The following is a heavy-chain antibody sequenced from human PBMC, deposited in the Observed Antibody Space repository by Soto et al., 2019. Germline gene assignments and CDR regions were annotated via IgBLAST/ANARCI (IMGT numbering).Heavy chain of an antibody. V-gene: IGHV3-23*01. J-gene: IGHJ4*02. CDR2: ISGGGSRT. CDR3: AKESGGSSAYYIDC. CDR1: GFTFSNYA. Sequence: EVQLLESGGGLVQPGESLTLSCAASGFTFSNYAMNWVRQAPGKGLEWVSGISGGGSRTYYADSVKGRFTISRDNSMNTLYVQLNSLTAVDTAVYYCAKESGGSSAYYIDCWGQGTLVTVSS. D-gene: IGHD6-19*01.